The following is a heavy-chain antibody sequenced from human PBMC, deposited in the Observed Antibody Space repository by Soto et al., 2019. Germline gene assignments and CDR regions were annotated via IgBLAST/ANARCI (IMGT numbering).Heavy chain of an antibody. J-gene: IGHJ4*02. CDR2: ISGGGGGT. CDR1: GFTFNSYA. V-gene: IGHV3-23*01. D-gene: IGHD3-9*01. CDR3: AKGSQYDILTPYHAFDY. Sequence: EVQLLESGGGLVQPGGSLRLSCAVSGFTFNSYAMNWVRQAPGKGLEWVSSISGGGGGTYYADSLKGRLTISRDNSKSTLYLQMNSLRAEDTAVYYCAKGSQYDILTPYHAFDYWGQGTLVTVSS.